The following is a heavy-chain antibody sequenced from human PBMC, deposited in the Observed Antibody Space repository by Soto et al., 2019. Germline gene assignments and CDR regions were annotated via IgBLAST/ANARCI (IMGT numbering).Heavy chain of an antibody. CDR2: IATGNGNT. D-gene: IGHD2-2*01. Sequence: XSVKFSCKASVYSFTYYAIHWVRQAPGQSLEWIGWIATGNGNTKYSQNFQGRVTITRDTSATTAYMELTSLRSEDTAVYYCAKGSQLWTTHYWGQGTLVTVSS. J-gene: IGHJ4*02. CDR3: AKGSQLWTTHY. CDR1: VYSFTYYA. V-gene: IGHV1-3*04.